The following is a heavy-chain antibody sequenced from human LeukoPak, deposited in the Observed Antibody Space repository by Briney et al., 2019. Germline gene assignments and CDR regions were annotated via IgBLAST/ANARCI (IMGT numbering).Heavy chain of an antibody. CDR3: ASISLGGDY. D-gene: IGHD3-9*01. J-gene: IGHJ4*02. Sequence: GGSLRLSCAASGFTFDDYAMHWVRQAPGKGLEWVSGISWNSGSIGYADSVKGRFTISRDNAKNSLYLQMNSLRAEDTALYYCASISLGGDYWGQGTLVTVSS. CDR1: GFTFDDYA. V-gene: IGHV3-9*01. CDR2: ISWNSGSI.